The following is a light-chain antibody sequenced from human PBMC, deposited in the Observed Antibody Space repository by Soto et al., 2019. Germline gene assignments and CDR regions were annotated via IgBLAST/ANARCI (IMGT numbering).Light chain of an antibody. CDR1: QSIGSS. CDR2: DAS. V-gene: IGKV3-11*01. CDR3: QHRGNWPA. Sequence: EVVLTQSPAILSLSPGETATLSCRASQSIGSSLAWYQQRPGQAPRLLIYDASNRATGVPGRISGSGSGTDFTLTISSLEVEDFAVYYCQHRGNWPAFGGVTKVEIK. J-gene: IGKJ4*01.